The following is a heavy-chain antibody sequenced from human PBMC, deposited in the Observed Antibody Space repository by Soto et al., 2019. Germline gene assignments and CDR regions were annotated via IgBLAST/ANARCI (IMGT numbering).Heavy chain of an antibody. D-gene: IGHD1-26*01. Sequence: ASVKVSCKASGYTFTSYGISWVRQAPGQGLEWMGWISAYNGNTNYAQKLQGRVTMTTDKSTSTAYMELRSLRSDDTAVYYCAIYPRSGSFFHWGQGTLVTVSS. CDR3: AIYPRSGSFFH. V-gene: IGHV1-18*01. J-gene: IGHJ4*02. CDR2: ISAYNGNT. CDR1: GYTFTSYG.